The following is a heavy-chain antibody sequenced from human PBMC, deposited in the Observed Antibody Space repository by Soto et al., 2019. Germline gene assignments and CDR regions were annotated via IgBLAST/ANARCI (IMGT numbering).Heavy chain of an antibody. Sequence: PGGSLRLSCAASGFTFSSYAMSWVRQAPGKGLEWVSAISGSGGSTYYADSVKGRFTISRDNSKNTLYLQMNSLRAEDTAVYYCAKDPITIFGVVPSKYFDYWGQGTLVTVSS. CDR3: AKDPITIFGVVPSKYFDY. J-gene: IGHJ4*02. D-gene: IGHD3-3*01. CDR1: GFTFSSYA. V-gene: IGHV3-23*01. CDR2: ISGSGGST.